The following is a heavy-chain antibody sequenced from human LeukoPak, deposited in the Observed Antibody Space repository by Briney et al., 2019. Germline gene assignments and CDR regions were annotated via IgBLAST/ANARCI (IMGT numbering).Heavy chain of an antibody. CDR3: ARDFGGYSGYVFDY. D-gene: IGHD5-12*01. V-gene: IGHV3-21*01. J-gene: IGHJ4*02. Sequence: GGSLRLSCAASGFTFSSYSMNWVRQAPGKGLEGVSSISSSSSYIYYADSVKGRFTISRDNAKNPLYLQMNSLRAEDTAVYYCARDFGGYSGYVFDYWGQGTLVTVSS. CDR1: GFTFSSYS. CDR2: ISSSSSYI.